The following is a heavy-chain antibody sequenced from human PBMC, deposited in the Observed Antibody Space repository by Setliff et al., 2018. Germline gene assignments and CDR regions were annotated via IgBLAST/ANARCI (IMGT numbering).Heavy chain of an antibody. CDR2: FFHTGST. J-gene: IGHJ4*02. Sequence: SETLSLTCTVSGYSISSGYYWGWIRQPPGKGLEWLGSFFHTGSTYYKSSLESRVTMSVDTTNNQFSLKLNSVTAADTAVYYCVRDNTIVGATDYWGQGTLVTVSS. CDR1: GYSISSGYY. V-gene: IGHV4-38-2*02. CDR3: VRDNTIVGATDY. D-gene: IGHD1-26*01.